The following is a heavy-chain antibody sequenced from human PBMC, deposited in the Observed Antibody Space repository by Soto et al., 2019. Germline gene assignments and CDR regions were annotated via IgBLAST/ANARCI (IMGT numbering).Heavy chain of an antibody. CDR2: ISAYNGKT. CDR1: GYTFTSYV. D-gene: IGHD3-9*01. J-gene: IGHJ4*02. Sequence: ASVKVSCKASGYTFTSYVISWVRQAPGQGLEWMGWISAYNGKTNYAQKLQGRVTMTTDTSTSTAYMELRSLRSDDTAVYYCAREGVYYDILTGSKTFVNMDYWGQGTLVTVSS. V-gene: IGHV1-18*01. CDR3: AREGVYYDILTGSKTFVNMDY.